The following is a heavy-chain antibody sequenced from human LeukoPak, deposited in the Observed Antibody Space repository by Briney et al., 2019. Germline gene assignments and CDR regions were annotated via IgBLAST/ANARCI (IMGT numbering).Heavy chain of an antibody. CDR1: GGSISSYY. CDR2: IYYSGST. V-gene: IGHV4-59*01. CDR3: ARVGRYGAVAGTRYFDL. Sequence: SETLSLTCTVSGGSISSYYWSWIRQPPGKGLEWIGYIYYSGSTNYNTSLKSRVTISVDTSKNQFSLKLSSVTAADTAVYYCARVGRYGAVAGTRYFDLWGRGTLVTVSS. J-gene: IGHJ2*01. D-gene: IGHD6-19*01.